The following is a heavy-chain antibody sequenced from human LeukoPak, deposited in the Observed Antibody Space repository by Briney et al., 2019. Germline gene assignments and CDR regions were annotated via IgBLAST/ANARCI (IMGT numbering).Heavy chain of an antibody. CDR2: INHSGSP. CDR3: ARHYPPDYTFDC. D-gene: IGHD4-4*01. J-gene: IGHJ4*02. CDR1: GGSFSGYY. V-gene: IGHV4-34*01. Sequence: SETLSLTCAVYGGSFSGYYWSWIRQPPGKGLEWIGEINHSGSPNYNPSLKSRVTISVDTSKNQFSLKLSSVTAADTAVYFCARHYPPDYTFDCWGRGTLVTVSS.